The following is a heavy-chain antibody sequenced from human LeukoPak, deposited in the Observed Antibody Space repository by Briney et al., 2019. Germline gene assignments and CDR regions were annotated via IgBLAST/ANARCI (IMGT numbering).Heavy chain of an antibody. CDR3: ARGPYYYDSSDYPGPYFDY. CDR1: GFIFNTYS. V-gene: IGHV3-21*01. J-gene: IGHJ4*02. Sequence: PGGSLRLSCAASGFIFNTYSLNWVRQAPGKGLEWVSSISSSSSYIYYADSVKGRFTISRDNAKNSLYLQMNSLRAEDTAVYYCARGPYYYDSSDYPGPYFDYWGQGTLVTVSS. CDR2: ISSSSSYI. D-gene: IGHD3-22*01.